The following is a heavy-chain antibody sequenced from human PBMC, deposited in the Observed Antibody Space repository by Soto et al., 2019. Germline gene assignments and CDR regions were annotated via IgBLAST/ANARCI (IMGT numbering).Heavy chain of an antibody. Sequence: PGESLKISCHGSGYRFTSSWIGWVRQMPGKGLEWLGNVYPSDSDVRYSPSFEGRVTISADNSINTAYLHLLNLKASDTAIYYCTKGATSTFDSWGQGTPVTVSS. D-gene: IGHD3-16*01. CDR1: GYRFTSSW. CDR3: TKGATSTFDS. CDR2: VYPSDSDV. J-gene: IGHJ4*02. V-gene: IGHV5-51*01.